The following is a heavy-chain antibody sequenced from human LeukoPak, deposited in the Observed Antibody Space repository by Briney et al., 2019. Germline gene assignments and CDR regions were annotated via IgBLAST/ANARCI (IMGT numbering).Heavy chain of an antibody. V-gene: IGHV3-48*02. CDR2: ITSSGRTI. Sequence: GGSLRLSCAASGFTFTTYSMNWVRQAPGKGLEWVAYITSSGRTIYYADSVKGRFTISRDNTKNSLYLQMNSLRDEDTAVYYCARGNPQGITVAGNDCWGQGTLVTVSS. D-gene: IGHD6-19*01. CDR3: ARGNPQGITVAGNDC. J-gene: IGHJ4*02. CDR1: GFTFTTYS.